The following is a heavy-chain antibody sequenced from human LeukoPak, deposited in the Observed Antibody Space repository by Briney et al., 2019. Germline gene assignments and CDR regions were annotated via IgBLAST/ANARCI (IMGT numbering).Heavy chain of an antibody. CDR1: GFTFSSYG. J-gene: IGHJ4*02. CDR2: IRYDGSNK. V-gene: IGHV3-30*02. D-gene: IGHD3-3*01. CDR3: AKAAVYDFWSGYYTAFDY. Sequence: PGGSLRLSCAASGFTFSSYGMHWVRQAPGKGLEWVAFIRYDGSNKYYADSVKGRFTISRDNSKNTLYLQMNSLRAEDTAVYYCAKAAVYDFWSGYYTAFDYWGQGTLVTVSS.